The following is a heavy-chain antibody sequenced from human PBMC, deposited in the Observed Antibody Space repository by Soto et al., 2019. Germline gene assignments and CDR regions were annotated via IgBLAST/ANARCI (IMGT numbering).Heavy chain of an antibody. CDR2: ISGSSSTT. D-gene: IGHD4-17*01. J-gene: IGHJ4*01. Sequence: EVQLLEYGGGLVQRGESLRLSCVASGFTFNKYAMTWVRQAPGKGLEWVSSISGSSSTTYYADSVKGRFTIARDNSKNTVDRHMNTLSTEDTAVYYCAPTRYDYGDDAVGYWGQGTLVTVSS. CDR1: GFTFNKYA. CDR3: APTRYDYGDDAVGY. V-gene: IGHV3-23*01.